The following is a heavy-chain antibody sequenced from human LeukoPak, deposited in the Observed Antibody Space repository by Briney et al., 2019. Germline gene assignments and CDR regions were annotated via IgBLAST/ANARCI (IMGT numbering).Heavy chain of an antibody. D-gene: IGHD4-11*01. V-gene: IGHV1-69*13. CDR3: ARERAEQEYQLRHPLYSNYEPKQYNWFDP. CDR1: GGTFSSYA. J-gene: IGHJ5*02. Sequence: SVKVSCKASGGTFSSYAISWVRQAPGQGLEWMGGIIPIFGTANYAQKFQGRVTITADESTSTAYMELSSLRSEDTAVYYCARERAEQEYQLRHPLYSNYEPKQYNWFDPWGQGTLVTVSS. CDR2: IIPIFGTA.